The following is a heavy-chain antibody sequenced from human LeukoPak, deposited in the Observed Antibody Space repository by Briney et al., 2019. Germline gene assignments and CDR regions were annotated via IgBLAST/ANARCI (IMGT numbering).Heavy chain of an antibody. CDR2: ISGSGGST. V-gene: IGHV3-23*01. Sequence: GGSLRLSCAASGFTFSNYGMSWVRQAPGKGLEWVSAISGSGGSTYYADSVRGRFTISRDNSKNTLYLQMNSLRAEDTAVYYCASLRYFDWFFDYWGQGTLVTVSS. D-gene: IGHD3-9*01. CDR3: ASLRYFDWFFDY. CDR1: GFTFSNYG. J-gene: IGHJ4*02.